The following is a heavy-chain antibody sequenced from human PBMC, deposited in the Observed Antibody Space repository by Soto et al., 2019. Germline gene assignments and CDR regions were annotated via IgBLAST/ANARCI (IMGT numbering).Heavy chain of an antibody. J-gene: IGHJ4*02. CDR2: IYYSGST. D-gene: IGHD2-15*01. CDR1: GGSISSGDYY. V-gene: IGHV4-31*03. CDR3: ASSSGARYYDY. Sequence: QVQLQESGPGLVKPSQTLSLTCTVSGGSISSGDYYWSWIRQHPGKGLEWIGYIYYSGSTYYNPSRRXRXTXSXDTSKNQFSLKLSSVTAADTAVYYCASSSGARYYDYWGQGTLVTVSS.